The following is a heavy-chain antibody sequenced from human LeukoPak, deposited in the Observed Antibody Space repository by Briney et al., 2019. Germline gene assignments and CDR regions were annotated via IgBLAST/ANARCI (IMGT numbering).Heavy chain of an antibody. Sequence: GGTLRLSCAASGFIFSNYAMTWVRQAPGKGLEWVSYVSISGSIIYYADSVKGRFTISRDNAKNSLFLQMNSLRAEDTAVYYCARDIAAAGFFDYWGQGTLVTVSS. D-gene: IGHD6-13*01. CDR2: VSISGSII. V-gene: IGHV3-11*01. CDR1: GFIFSNYA. J-gene: IGHJ4*02. CDR3: ARDIAAAGFFDY.